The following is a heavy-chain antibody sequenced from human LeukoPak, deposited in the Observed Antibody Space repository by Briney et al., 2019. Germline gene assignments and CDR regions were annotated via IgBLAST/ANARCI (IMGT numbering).Heavy chain of an antibody. Sequence: SETLSLTCTVSGGSISTYYWSWIRQPPGKGLEWIGYIYYSGSTNYNPSLKSRVTISVDTSKNQFSLKLSSVTAADTAVNYCARAGRGVLSNFDYWGQGTLVTVSS. CDR1: GGSISTYY. CDR3: ARAGRGVLSNFDY. V-gene: IGHV4-59*01. D-gene: IGHD4/OR15-4a*01. J-gene: IGHJ4*02. CDR2: IYYSGST.